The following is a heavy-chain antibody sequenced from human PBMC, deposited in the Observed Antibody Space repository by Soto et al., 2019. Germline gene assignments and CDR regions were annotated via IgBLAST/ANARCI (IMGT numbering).Heavy chain of an antibody. CDR2: IGAYNGNT. CDR1: GYTFTSYG. J-gene: IGHJ6*03. CDR3: ARLAVRGVIMGVGYYMDV. D-gene: IGHD3-10*01. Sequence: ASVKVSCKASGYTFTSYGISWVRQAPGQGLEWMGWIGAYNGNTNYAQKIQGRVTMTTDTSTSTAYMELRSLRSDDTAVYYCARLAVRGVIMGVGYYMDVWGKGTTVTVSS. V-gene: IGHV1-18*01.